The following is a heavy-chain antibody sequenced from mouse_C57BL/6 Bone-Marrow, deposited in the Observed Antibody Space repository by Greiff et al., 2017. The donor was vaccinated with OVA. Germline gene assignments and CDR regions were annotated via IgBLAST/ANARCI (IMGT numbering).Heavy chain of an antibody. J-gene: IGHJ3*01. CDR2: ISDGGSYT. CDR1: GFTFSSYA. CDR3: ARGPGGLRRGAWFAY. D-gene: IGHD2-4*01. Sequence: DVQLVESGGGLVKPGGSLKLSCAASGFTFSSYAMSWVRQTPEKRLEWVATISDGGSYTYYPDNVKGRFTISRDNAKNNLYLQMSHLKSEDTAMYYCARGPGGLRRGAWFAYWGQGTLVTVSA. V-gene: IGHV5-4*01.